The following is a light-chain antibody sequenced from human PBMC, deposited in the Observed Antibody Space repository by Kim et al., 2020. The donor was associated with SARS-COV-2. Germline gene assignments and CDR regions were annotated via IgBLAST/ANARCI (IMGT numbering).Light chain of an antibody. CDR2: RDS. CDR3: QVWDNNTWV. V-gene: IGLV3-9*01. J-gene: IGLJ3*02. Sequence: SYELTQPLSVSVALGQTASITCWGDNIGSKHVHWYQQKAGQAPVLVIYRDSSRPAEIPERFSGSNSGNTATLTVSRAQAGDEADYYCQVWDNNTWVFGAG. CDR1: NIGSKH.